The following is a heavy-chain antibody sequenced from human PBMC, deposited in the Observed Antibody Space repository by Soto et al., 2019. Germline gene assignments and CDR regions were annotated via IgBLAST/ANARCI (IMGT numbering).Heavy chain of an antibody. J-gene: IGHJ4*02. CDR3: VRASSDSLFDY. CDR1: GFTFSTHS. Sequence: PGGSLRLSCAASGFTFSTHSMNWVRQAPGKGLAWVSYNSSSSNTIYYADSVKGRFTISRDNVKNSLYLQMNSLRDDDTAVYYCVRASSDSLFDYWGQGTLVTVS. CDR2: NSSSSNTI. V-gene: IGHV3-48*02. D-gene: IGHD3-22*01.